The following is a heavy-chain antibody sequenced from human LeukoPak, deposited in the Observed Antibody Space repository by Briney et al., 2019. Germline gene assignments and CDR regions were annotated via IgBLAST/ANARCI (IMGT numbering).Heavy chain of an antibody. Sequence: GGSLRLSCATSGFTFTSYSMNWVRQAPGRGLEWVSYISSSGTPIYYADSVKGRFTISRDNAKNSVYLQMNSLRHEDTAVYYCERFAGDNYWGQGTLVTVSS. J-gene: IGHJ4*02. V-gene: IGHV3-48*02. D-gene: IGHD3-10*01. CDR1: GFTFTSYS. CDR3: ERFAGDNY. CDR2: ISSSGTPI.